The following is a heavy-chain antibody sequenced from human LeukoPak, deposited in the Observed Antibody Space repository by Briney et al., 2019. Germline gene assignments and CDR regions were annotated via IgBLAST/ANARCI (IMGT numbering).Heavy chain of an antibody. CDR3: ARERSYYYYYMDV. Sequence: GGSLRLSCAASGFTVFSNYMSWVRQAPGKGLEWVSVIYSDGTTYYADSVQGRFTISRDNSKNTVYLQMKSLRAEDTAVYFCARERSYYYYYMDVCGKGTTVTVSS. V-gene: IGHV3-53*01. CDR1: GFTVFSNY. CDR2: IYSDGTT. D-gene: IGHD3-10*01. J-gene: IGHJ6*03.